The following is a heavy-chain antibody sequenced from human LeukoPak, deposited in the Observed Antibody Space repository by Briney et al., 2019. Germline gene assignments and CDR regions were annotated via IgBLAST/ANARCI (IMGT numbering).Heavy chain of an antibody. Sequence: PSETLSLTCTVSGGSISSYYWSWIRQFPGKGLEWIGHIYSSGTTNSNPSLRSRITMSVDTSKNQFSLKLNSVTAADAAVYYCARGGGEQLWLLYWGQGTLVTVSS. CDR2: IYSSGTT. J-gene: IGHJ4*02. V-gene: IGHV4-59*01. D-gene: IGHD5-18*01. CDR1: GGSISSYY. CDR3: ARGGGEQLWLLY.